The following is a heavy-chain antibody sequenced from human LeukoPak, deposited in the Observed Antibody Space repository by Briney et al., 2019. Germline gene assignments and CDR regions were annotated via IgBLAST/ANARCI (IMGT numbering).Heavy chain of an antibody. CDR3: ARDRGAYYDSSGYLPDY. CDR1: GYTFTSYY. CDR2: INPSGGST. J-gene: IGHJ4*02. Sequence: ASVKVSYKASGYTFTSYYMHWVRQAPGQGLEWMAIINPSGGSTSYAQKFQGRVTMTRDTSTSTVYMELSSLRSEDTAVYYCARDRGAYYDSSGYLPDYWGQGTLVTVSS. D-gene: IGHD3-22*01. V-gene: IGHV1-46*01.